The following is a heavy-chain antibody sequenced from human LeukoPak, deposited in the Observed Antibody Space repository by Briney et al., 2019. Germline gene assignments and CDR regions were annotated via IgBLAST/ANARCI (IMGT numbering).Heavy chain of an antibody. V-gene: IGHV4-59*01. J-gene: IGHJ4*02. CDR2: INYSGTT. CDR1: GGSINNNY. D-gene: IGHD6-19*01. Sequence: PSETLSLTCTVSGGSINNNYWSWIRQPPEEGLEWIGYINYSGTTNYNPSLTSRVTISVDTSKKYFSLRLTSVTAADTAVYYCAGGGRWLAFDYWGQGFLVTVSS. CDR3: AGGGRWLAFDY.